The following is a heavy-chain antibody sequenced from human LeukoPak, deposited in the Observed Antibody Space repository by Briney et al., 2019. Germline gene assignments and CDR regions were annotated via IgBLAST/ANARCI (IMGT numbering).Heavy chain of an antibody. J-gene: IGHJ4*02. D-gene: IGHD1/OR15-1a*01. V-gene: IGHV3-9*01. CDR1: GFFFDDYG. CDR2: ISWQSNTR. CDR3: ARTDWNNVYFDY. Sequence: PGRSLRLSCAASGFFFDDYGMHWVRQVPGKGLEWVSGISWQSNTRKYADSVKGRFTISRDNAKSTLYLQMNSLRAEDTAVYYCARTDWNNVYFDYWGQGTLVTVSS.